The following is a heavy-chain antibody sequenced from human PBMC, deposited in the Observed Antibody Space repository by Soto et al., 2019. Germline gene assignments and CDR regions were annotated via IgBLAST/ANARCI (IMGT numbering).Heavy chain of an antibody. CDR1: GGSINNGHFY. J-gene: IGHJ5*02. CDR3: VRGYYYGSGSLHWFDP. Sequence: QLQLQESGPGLVKPSQTLSLTCTVSGGSINNGHFYWGWIRQPPGKGLEWIGYVYFTGTTYLNPLLKSRINMSFERSKNQFSLKLSSVTAADTAVYYCVRGYYYGSGSLHWFDPWGQGTLVTVSS. CDR2: VYFTGTT. D-gene: IGHD3-10*01. V-gene: IGHV4-30-4*01.